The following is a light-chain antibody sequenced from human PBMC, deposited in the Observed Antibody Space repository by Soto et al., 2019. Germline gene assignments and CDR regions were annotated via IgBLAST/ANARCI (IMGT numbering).Light chain of an antibody. Sequence: EIAMTQSPAILSVSPGERATLSCRASQSVSSNLAWYQQKPGQAPRLLIYGASTRVTGIPARFSGSGSGTEFTLTISSLQSEDFAVYYCQQYNNWPPLTFGGGTKVEIK. V-gene: IGKV3D-15*01. CDR2: GAS. CDR1: QSVSSN. J-gene: IGKJ4*01. CDR3: QQYNNWPPLT.